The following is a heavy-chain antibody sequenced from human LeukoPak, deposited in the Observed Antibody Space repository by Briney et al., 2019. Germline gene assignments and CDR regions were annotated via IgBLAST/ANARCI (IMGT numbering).Heavy chain of an antibody. D-gene: IGHD3-10*01. CDR3: AREYRGVLWFGELGYYFDY. V-gene: IGHV4-34*01. J-gene: IGHJ4*02. Sequence: SETLSLTCAVYGGSFSGYYWSWIRQPPGKGLEWIGEINHSGSTNYNPSLKSRVTISVDTSKNQFSLKLSSVTAADTAVYYCAREYRGVLWFGELGYYFDYWGQGTLVTVSS. CDR2: INHSGST. CDR1: GGSFSGYY.